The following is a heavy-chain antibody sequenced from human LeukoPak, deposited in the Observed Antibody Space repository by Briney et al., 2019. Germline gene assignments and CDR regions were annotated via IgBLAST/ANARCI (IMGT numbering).Heavy chain of an antibody. J-gene: IGHJ4*02. CDR2: IYYSGST. D-gene: IGHD3-3*01. CDR1: GGSISNYY. CDR3: ARAKRAYGFPYDY. Sequence: SETLSLTCTVSGGSISNYYWSWIRQSPGKGLEWIGYIYYSGSTYYNPSLKSRVTISVDTSKNQFSLKLSSVTAADTAVYYCARAKRAYGFPYDYWGQGTLVTVSS. V-gene: IGHV4-59*12.